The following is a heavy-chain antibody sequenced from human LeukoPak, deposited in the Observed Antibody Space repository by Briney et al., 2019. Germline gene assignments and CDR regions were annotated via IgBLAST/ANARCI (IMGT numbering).Heavy chain of an antibody. CDR3: ARGPSKTTVTTSSSYYWYFDL. J-gene: IGHJ2*01. Sequence: SETLSLTCAVYGGSFSGYYWSWIRQPPGKGLEWIGEINHSGSTNYNPSLKSRVTISVDTSKNQFSLNLSTVTAADTAVYYCARGPSKTTVTTSSSYYWYFDLWGRGTLVTVSS. D-gene: IGHD4-17*01. CDR2: INHSGST. V-gene: IGHV4-34*01. CDR1: GGSFSGYY.